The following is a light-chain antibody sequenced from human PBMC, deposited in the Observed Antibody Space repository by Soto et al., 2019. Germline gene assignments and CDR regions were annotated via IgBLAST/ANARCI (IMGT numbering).Light chain of an antibody. CDR3: QQYISYWT. Sequence: DILMTQSPPTLSASVVDRVSMTCRASQNINKRLAWYQQKPGKAPKFLISDASNLESGVPSRFSGSGSGTEFTLTINGLQPDDIATYYCQQYISYWTFGQGTKVEIK. J-gene: IGKJ1*01. CDR2: DAS. V-gene: IGKV1-5*01. CDR1: QNINKR.